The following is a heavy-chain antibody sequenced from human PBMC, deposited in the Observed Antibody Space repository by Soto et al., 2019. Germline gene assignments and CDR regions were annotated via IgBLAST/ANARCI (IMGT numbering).Heavy chain of an antibody. D-gene: IGHD1-1*01. CDR3: ARAGDWNYGQDL. CDR1: GFTFTHYR. Sequence: EVQLVESGGGFVQPGGSLRLSCAASGFTFTHYRIHWVRQPPGKGLEWVGRINSDGARIEYGDSVKGRFTISRDNAHNMVFLQMNSLTDEDSGVYFCARAGDWNYGQDLWGQGTLVTVSS. J-gene: IGHJ4*02. V-gene: IGHV3-74*03. CDR2: INSDGARI.